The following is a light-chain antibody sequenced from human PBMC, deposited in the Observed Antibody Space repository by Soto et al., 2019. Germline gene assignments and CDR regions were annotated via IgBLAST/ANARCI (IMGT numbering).Light chain of an antibody. V-gene: IGLV2-8*01. CDR2: DVN. CDR1: SSDVGGYNY. CDR3: CSHAGSNNPFV. Sequence: QSALTQPPSASGSPGQSVTISCTGTSSDVGGYNYVSWYQQHPGKAPKVLIYDVNKRPSGVPDRFSGSKSGNTASLTVSGLRAEDEADYYCCSHAGSNNPFVFGTGTKLTVL. J-gene: IGLJ1*01.